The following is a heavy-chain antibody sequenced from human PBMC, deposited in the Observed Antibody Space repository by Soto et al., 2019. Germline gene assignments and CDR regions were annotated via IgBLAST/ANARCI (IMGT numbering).Heavy chain of an antibody. J-gene: IGHJ4*02. Sequence: QVQLQESGPGLVKPSQTLSLTCTVSGGSISSGDYYWSWIRQPPGKGLEWIGYIYYSGSTYYNPSLKCRVTISVDTSKSQFSLKLSSVTAADTAVYYCARAGNIVVVPAAVFDYWGQGTLVTVSS. CDR3: ARAGNIVVVPAAVFDY. V-gene: IGHV4-30-4*01. D-gene: IGHD2-2*01. CDR1: GGSISSGDYY. CDR2: IYYSGST.